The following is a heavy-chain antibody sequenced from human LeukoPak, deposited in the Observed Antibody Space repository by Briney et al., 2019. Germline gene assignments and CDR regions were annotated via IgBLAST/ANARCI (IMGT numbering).Heavy chain of an antibody. D-gene: IGHD3-9*01. J-gene: IGHJ4*02. CDR2: ISASGGST. Sequence: GGSLRLSCAASGFTFSSHAMSWVRQAPGKGLERVSDISASGGSTYYADSVKGRFTISRDNSKNTLYLQMNSLRAEDAAVYYCAKGGYFDSTNEDYFDYWGQGTLVTVSS. CDR1: GFTFSSHA. CDR3: AKGGYFDSTNEDYFDY. V-gene: IGHV3-23*01.